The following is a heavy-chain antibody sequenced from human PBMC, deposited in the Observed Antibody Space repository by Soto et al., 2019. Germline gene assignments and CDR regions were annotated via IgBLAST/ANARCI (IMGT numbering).Heavy chain of an antibody. CDR3: ARGGNDFWSGYYGYYYGMDV. CDR1: GFTFSSYG. CDR2: IWYDGSNK. V-gene: IGHV3-33*01. J-gene: IGHJ6*02. D-gene: IGHD3-3*01. Sequence: QVQLVESGGGVVQPGRSLRLSCAASGFTFSSYGMHWVRQAPGKGLEWVAVIWYDGSNKYYADSVKGRFTISRDNSKNTLYLQMNSLRAEDTAVYYCARGGNDFWSGYYGYYYGMDVWGQGTTVTVSS.